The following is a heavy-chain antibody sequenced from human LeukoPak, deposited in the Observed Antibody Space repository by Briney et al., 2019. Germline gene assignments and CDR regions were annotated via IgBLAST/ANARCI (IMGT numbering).Heavy chain of an antibody. CDR1: GFTFSSYA. CDR3: VRGTYGDYSFDF. V-gene: IGHV3-30-3*01. J-gene: IGHJ4*02. D-gene: IGHD4-17*01. CDR2: ISYDGSNK. Sequence: GGSLRLSCAASGFTFSSYAMHWVRQAPGKGLEWVAVISYDGSNKYYADSVKGRFTISRDDAKVSLYLQMSSLRAEDTAVYYCVRGTYGDYSFDFWGQGTLVTVSP.